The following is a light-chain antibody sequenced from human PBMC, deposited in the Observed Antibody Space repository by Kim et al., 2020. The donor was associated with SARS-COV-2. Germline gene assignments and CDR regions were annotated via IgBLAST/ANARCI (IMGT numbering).Light chain of an antibody. V-gene: IGLV1-47*02. J-gene: IGLJ1*01. CDR3: AAWDASLSGHV. CDR1: SYNVGSNS. CDR2: SNS. Sequence: GQRVTISCSGSSYNVGSNSVYWYQQLPGPAPKLLIYSNSQRPSGVPDRFSGSKSGTSASLAISGLRSEDEADYHCAAWDASLSGHVFGTGTKVTVL.